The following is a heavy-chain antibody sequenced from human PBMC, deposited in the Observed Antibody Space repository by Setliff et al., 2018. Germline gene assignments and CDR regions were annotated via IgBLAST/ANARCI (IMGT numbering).Heavy chain of an antibody. V-gene: IGHV3-NL1*01. CDR1: GFAFGTYG. CDR3: RQWFGELSRDY. CDR2: LYGGGNT. J-gene: IGHJ4*02. D-gene: IGHD3-10*01. Sequence: GGSLRLSCAASGFAFGTYGMHWVRQAPGKGLEWIALLYGGGNTFYADSVKGRFTISGDSSKNAVYLQMNSLRADDTAVYYCRQWFGELSRDYWGPGTLVTVSS.